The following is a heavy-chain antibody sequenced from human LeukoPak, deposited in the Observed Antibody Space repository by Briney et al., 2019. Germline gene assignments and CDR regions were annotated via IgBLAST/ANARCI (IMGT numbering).Heavy chain of an antibody. J-gene: IGHJ4*02. CDR1: GGSFSGYY. Sequence: SETLSLTCAVYGGSFSGYYWSWIRQPPGKGLEWIGEINHSGSTNYNPSLKSRVTISVDTSKNQFSLKLSSVTAADTAVYYCARLRGIEYSSSYYFDYWGQGTLVTVSS. CDR3: ARLRGIEYSSSYYFDY. CDR2: INHSGST. D-gene: IGHD6-6*01. V-gene: IGHV4-34*01.